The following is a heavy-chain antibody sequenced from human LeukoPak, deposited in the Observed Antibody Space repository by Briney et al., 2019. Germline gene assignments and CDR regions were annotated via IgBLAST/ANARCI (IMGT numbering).Heavy chain of an antibody. CDR1: GGSISSGSYY. V-gene: IGHV4-61*02. CDR2: IYTSGST. CDR3: ARGSYDILTGYYTPNWFDP. J-gene: IGHJ5*02. Sequence: SETLSLTCTVSGGSISSGSYYWSWIRQPAGKGLEWSGRIYTSGSTNYNPSLKSRITISVDKSKNQFSLKLSSVTAADTAVYYCARGSYDILTGYYTPNWFDPWGQGTLVTVSS. D-gene: IGHD3-9*01.